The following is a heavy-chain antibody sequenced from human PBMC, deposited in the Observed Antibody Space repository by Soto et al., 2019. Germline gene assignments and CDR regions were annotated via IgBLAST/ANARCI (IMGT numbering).Heavy chain of an antibody. Sequence: PGGSLRLSCAASGFTFSSYGMHWVRQAPGKGLEWVAVIWYDGSNKYYADSVKGRFTISRDNSKNTLYLQMNSLRAEDTAVYYCARDPILTGSPHRFDYWGQGTLVTVSS. CDR2: IWYDGSNK. CDR3: ARDPILTGSPHRFDY. CDR1: GFTFSSYG. V-gene: IGHV3-33*01. D-gene: IGHD3-9*01. J-gene: IGHJ4*02.